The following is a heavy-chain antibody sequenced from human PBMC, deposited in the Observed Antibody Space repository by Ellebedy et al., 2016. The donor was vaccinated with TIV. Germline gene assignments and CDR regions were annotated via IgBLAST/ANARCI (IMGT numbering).Heavy chain of an antibody. CDR3: ARYGYGEYFDY. CDR2: ISSSSSTI. V-gene: IGHV3-48*01. J-gene: IGHJ4*02. CDR1: GFTFSSYS. D-gene: IGHD4-17*01. Sequence: GESLKISCAASGFTFSSYSMNWVRQAPGKGLEWVSYISSSSSTIYYADSVKGRFTISRDNSKNTLYLQMNSLRAEDTAVYYCARYGYGEYFDYWGQGTLVTVSS.